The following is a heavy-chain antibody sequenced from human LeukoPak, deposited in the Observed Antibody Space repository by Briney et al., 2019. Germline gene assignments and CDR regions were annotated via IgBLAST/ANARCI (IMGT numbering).Heavy chain of an antibody. V-gene: IGHV4-59*04. Sequence: SETLSLTCTVSGGSISSFYWSWIRQPPGKGLEWIGYIYYSGTAYYHPSLKSRVTMSVDTSKNQFSLKLSSVTAVDTAVYYCATTTGGSSHFDFWGQGTLVTVSS. D-gene: IGHD2-15*01. CDR1: GGSISSFY. CDR2: IYYSGTA. J-gene: IGHJ4*02. CDR3: ATTTGGSSHFDF.